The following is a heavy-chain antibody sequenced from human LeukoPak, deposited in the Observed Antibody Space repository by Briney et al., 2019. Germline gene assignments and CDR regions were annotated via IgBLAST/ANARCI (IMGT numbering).Heavy chain of an antibody. CDR3: ASSIQLGHAFDI. V-gene: IGHV1-18*01. J-gene: IGHJ3*02. CDR1: GYTFTSYG. D-gene: IGHD5-18*01. Sequence: ASVKVSCKASGYTFTSYGISWVRQAPGQGLEWMGWISAYNGNTNYAQKLQGRVTMTTDTSTSTAYMELRSLRSDDTAVYYCASSIQLGHAFDIWGQGTMVTVSS. CDR2: ISAYNGNT.